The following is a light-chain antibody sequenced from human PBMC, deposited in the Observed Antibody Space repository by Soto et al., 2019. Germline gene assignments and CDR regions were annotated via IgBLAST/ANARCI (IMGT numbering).Light chain of an antibody. CDR1: QSLLHSNGYNY. CDR3: MQTLYTPQ. J-gene: IGKJ4*02. V-gene: IGKV2-28*01. Sequence: IVMTQSPLSLPVTPGEPASISCRSSQSLLHSNGYNYLDWYLQKPGQSPQLLIYLGSNRASGVPDRFSGTGSGTDFTLKISRVEAVDVGIYYCMQTLYTPQFGGGTKVDIK. CDR2: LGS.